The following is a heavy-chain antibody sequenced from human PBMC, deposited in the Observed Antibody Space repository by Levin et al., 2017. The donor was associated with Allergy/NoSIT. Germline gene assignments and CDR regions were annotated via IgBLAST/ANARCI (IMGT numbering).Heavy chain of an antibody. D-gene: IGHD2-2*01. Sequence: GESLNISCAASGFTFSNYWMHWVRQAPGEGLVWVSHINSDGGNINYADSVKGRFTFSRDNAKNTVYLQMNSLRAEDTAVYYCARGGCSATSCLDSWGQGTLVTVSS. J-gene: IGHJ4*02. CDR3: ARGGCSATSCLDS. CDR1: GFTFSNYW. CDR2: INSDGGNI. V-gene: IGHV3-74*01.